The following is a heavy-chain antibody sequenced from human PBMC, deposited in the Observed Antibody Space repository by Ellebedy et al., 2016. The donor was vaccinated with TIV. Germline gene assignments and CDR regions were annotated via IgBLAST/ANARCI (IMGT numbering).Heavy chain of an antibody. CDR2: INQDGSEK. D-gene: IGHD3-16*02. CDR1: GFTFSSSW. CDR3: ARDSNLGYQILFDY. Sequence: PGGSLRLSCAVSGFTFSSSWMTWVRQAPGKGLEWVANINQDGSEKYHVDSVKGRFTISRDNAKNSLYLQMNSLRAEDTDVYYCARDSNLGYQILFDYWGQGTLVTVSS. V-gene: IGHV3-7*01. J-gene: IGHJ4*02.